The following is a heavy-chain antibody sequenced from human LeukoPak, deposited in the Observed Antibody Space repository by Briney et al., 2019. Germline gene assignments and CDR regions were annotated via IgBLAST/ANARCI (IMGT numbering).Heavy chain of an antibody. J-gene: IGHJ5*02. CDR3: ARDPTIFGVVIVENWFDP. D-gene: IGHD3-3*01. CDR2: ISSSSSYI. Sequence: GGSLRLSCAASGLTFSSYSMNWVRQAPGKGLEWVSSISSSSSYIYYADSVKGRFTISRDNAKNSLYLQMNSLRAEDTAVYYCARDPTIFGVVIVENWFDPWGQGTLVTVSS. CDR1: GLTFSSYS. V-gene: IGHV3-21*01.